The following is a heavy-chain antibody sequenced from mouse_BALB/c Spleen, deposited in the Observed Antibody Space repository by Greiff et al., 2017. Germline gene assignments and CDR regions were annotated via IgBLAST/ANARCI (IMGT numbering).Heavy chain of an antibody. CDR2: INPGSGGT. D-gene: IGHD2-14*01. J-gene: IGHJ3*01. V-gene: IGHV1-54*01. CDR1: GYAFTNYL. CDR3: ARQGYDAWFAY. Sequence: QVQLKQSGAELVRPGTSVKVSCKASGYAFTNYLIEWVKQRPGQGLEWIGVINPGSGGTNYNEKFKGKATLTADKSSSTAYMQLSSLTSDDSAVYFCARQGYDAWFAYWGQGTLVTVSA.